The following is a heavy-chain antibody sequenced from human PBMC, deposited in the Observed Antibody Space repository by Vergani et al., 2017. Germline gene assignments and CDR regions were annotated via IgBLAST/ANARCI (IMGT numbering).Heavy chain of an antibody. Sequence: QVQLQESGPGLVKPSETLSLTCTVSGGSISSYYRSWIRQTAGKGMEWIGRIYTSGSTNYNPSLKSRVTMSVDTSKNQFSLKLSSVTAADTAVYYCAIDLGVAAAGTYYYYMDVWGKGTTVTVSS. CDR3: AIDLGVAAAGTYYYYMDV. CDR1: GGSISSYY. J-gene: IGHJ6*03. CDR2: IYTSGST. D-gene: IGHD6-13*01. V-gene: IGHV4-4*07.